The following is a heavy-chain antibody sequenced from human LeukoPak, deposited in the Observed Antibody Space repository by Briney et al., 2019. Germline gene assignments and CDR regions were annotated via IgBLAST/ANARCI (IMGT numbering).Heavy chain of an antibody. CDR3: ARGIQHLGAYYFDY. CDR2: IYYTGST. CDR1: HGSISSYF. V-gene: IGHV4-59*01. D-gene: IGHD4/OR15-4a*01. Sequence: KPSETLSLTCTVSHGSISSYFWSWIRQPPGKGLEYIGYIYYTGSTKYNPSLKSRVTISVDTSKNQFSLMLTSVTAADTAVYFCARGIQHLGAYYFDYWGQGTLVTVSS. J-gene: IGHJ4*02.